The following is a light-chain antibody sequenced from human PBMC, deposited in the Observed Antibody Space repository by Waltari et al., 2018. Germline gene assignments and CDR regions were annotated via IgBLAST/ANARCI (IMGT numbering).Light chain of an antibody. V-gene: IGKV1-39*01. J-gene: IGKJ4*01. CDR1: QNIGSY. CDR2: AAS. CDR3: QQSSSIPLT. Sequence: DIQMTQSPSSLSASLRDRVTITCRASQNIGSYLNWYQQKPGKAPKLLIYAASSLRSGVPSMISGSGSGTEFTLTITSLQPEDFATYNCQQSSSIPLTFGGGTKVEIK.